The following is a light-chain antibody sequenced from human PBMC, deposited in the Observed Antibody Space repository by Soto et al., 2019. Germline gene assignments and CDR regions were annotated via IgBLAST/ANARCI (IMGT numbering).Light chain of an antibody. V-gene: IGKV3-11*01. Sequence: EIVLTQSPATLSLSPGERATLSCRASQSVSSYLAWYQQKPGQAPRLLIYDASNRATGIPARFSGSGSGTEFTLTISSLQSEDFAVYYCQQYNNWPRTFGQGTKVDNK. J-gene: IGKJ1*01. CDR2: DAS. CDR3: QQYNNWPRT. CDR1: QSVSSY.